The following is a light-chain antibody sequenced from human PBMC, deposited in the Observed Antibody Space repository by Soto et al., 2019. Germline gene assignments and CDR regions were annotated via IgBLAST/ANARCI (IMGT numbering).Light chain of an antibody. CDR2: DVS. CDR1: SSDVGGYNF. J-gene: IGLJ3*02. Sequence: QSALTQPRSVSGSPGQSVTISCTGTSSDVGGYNFVSWYQQQPGKAPKLMIYDVSKRPSGVPDRFSGSKSGNTASLTISGLQAEDEADYYCCSYAGSYPWVFGGGTKLTVL. V-gene: IGLV2-11*01. CDR3: CSYAGSYPWV.